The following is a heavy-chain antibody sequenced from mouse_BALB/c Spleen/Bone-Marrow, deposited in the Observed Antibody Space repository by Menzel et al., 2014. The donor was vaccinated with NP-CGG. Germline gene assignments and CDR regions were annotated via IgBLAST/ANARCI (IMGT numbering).Heavy chain of an antibody. Sequence: EVQGVESGGGLVQPGGSLKLSCAASGFDFSRYWMSWVRQAPGKGLEWIGEINPGSSTINYTPSLKDKFIISRDNAKNTLYLQMSKVRSEDTALYYCARLYDYGWHVYWGQGTQVTVSA. CDR3: ARLYDYGWHVY. J-gene: IGHJ3*01. V-gene: IGHV4-1*02. CDR1: GFDFSRYW. CDR2: INPGSSTI. D-gene: IGHD2-4*01.